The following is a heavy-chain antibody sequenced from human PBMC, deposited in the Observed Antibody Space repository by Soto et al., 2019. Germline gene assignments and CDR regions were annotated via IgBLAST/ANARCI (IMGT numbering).Heavy chain of an antibody. V-gene: IGHV3-23*01. D-gene: IGHD3-22*01. CDR2: ISGSGGST. CDR1: GFTFSSYA. Sequence: GGSLRLSCAASGFTFSSYAMSWVRQAPGKGLEWVSAISGSGGSTYYADSVKGRFTISRDNSKNTLYLQMNSLRAEDTAVYYCVNYYDSSGYYYDAFDIWGQGTMVTVSS. CDR3: VNYYDSSGYYYDAFDI. J-gene: IGHJ3*02.